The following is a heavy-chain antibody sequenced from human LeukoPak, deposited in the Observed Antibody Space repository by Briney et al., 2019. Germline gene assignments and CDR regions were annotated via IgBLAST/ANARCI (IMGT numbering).Heavy chain of an antibody. D-gene: IGHD6-13*01. V-gene: IGHV3-21*01. J-gene: IGHJ4*02. CDR3: ATTIGGYSSSPLDY. Sequence: GGSLRLSCAASGFTFSSYSMNWVRQAPGKGLEWVSSISSSSSYIYYADSAKGRFTISRDNAKNSLYLQMNSLRAEDTAVYYCATTIGGYSSSPLDYRGQGTLVTVSS. CDR2: ISSSSSYI. CDR1: GFTFSSYS.